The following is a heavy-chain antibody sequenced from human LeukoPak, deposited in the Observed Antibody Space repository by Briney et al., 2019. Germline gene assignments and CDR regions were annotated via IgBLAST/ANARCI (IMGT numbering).Heavy chain of an antibody. CDR3: ARMARDSNDY. V-gene: IGHV4-59*08. J-gene: IGHJ4*02. CDR2: ISYRGNT. Sequence: PSETLSLTCTVSRSSISPYFWSWIRQPPGKGLEWIGYISYRGNTNYNPSLKSRVSLSLDTSKSQFSLKVNSVTAADTAVYYCARMARDSNDYWGQGTLVTVSS. D-gene: IGHD5-24*01. CDR1: RSSISPYF.